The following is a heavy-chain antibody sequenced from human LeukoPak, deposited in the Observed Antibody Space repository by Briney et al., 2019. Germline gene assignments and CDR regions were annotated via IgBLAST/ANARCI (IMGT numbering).Heavy chain of an antibody. Sequence: GGSLRLSCAASGFTFSNAWMSWVRQAPGKGLEWVGRIKSKTGGGTTDYAAPVKGRFTISRDDSKNTLYLQMNSLKTEDTAVYYCAKTAADNWGQGTLVTVSS. D-gene: IGHD6-13*01. CDR3: AKTAADN. J-gene: IGHJ4*02. V-gene: IGHV3-15*01. CDR1: GFTFSNAW. CDR2: IKSKTGGGTT.